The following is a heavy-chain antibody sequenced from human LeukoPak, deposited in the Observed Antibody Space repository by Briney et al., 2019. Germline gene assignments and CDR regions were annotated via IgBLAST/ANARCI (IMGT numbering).Heavy chain of an antibody. CDR1: GGSISSGDYY. CDR3: ARARGSRYYYDSSGYYPFDY. CDR2: IYYSGST. J-gene: IGHJ4*02. D-gene: IGHD3-22*01. Sequence: PSETLSLTCTVSGGSISSGDYYWSWIRQPPGKGLERIGYIYYSGSTYYNPSLKSRVTISGDTSKNQFSLKLSSVTAADTAVYYCARARGSRYYYDSSGYYPFDYWGQGTLVTVSS. V-gene: IGHV4-30-4*01.